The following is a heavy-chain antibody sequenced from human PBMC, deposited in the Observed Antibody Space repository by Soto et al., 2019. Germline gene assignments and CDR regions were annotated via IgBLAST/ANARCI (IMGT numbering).Heavy chain of an antibody. CDR2: ISAHNGDT. V-gene: IGHV1-18*01. Sequence: ASVKVSCKASGHSFATYGFSWVRQAPGQGLECVGRISAHNGDTHYSQKFQGRVTLTTDTSTNTGYMELSSVTAADTAVYYCARGRVGPTNWNWFDPWGQGTLVTVSS. J-gene: IGHJ5*02. D-gene: IGHD1-26*01. CDR3: ARGRVGPTNWNWFDP. CDR1: GHSFATYG.